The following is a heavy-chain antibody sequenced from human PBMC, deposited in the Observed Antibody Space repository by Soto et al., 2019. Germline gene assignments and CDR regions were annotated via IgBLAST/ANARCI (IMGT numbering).Heavy chain of an antibody. D-gene: IGHD4-17*01. CDR1: GFTFSTST. CDR3: ARDPAVYSDYNNWFDT. Sequence: PGGPLRLSCAVSGFTFSTSTMNWVRQAPGKGLEWVSYITSSSGNIYYADSVKGRFTISRDNAKNSLYLQMNSLRVEDTAVYYCARDPAVYSDYNNWFDTWGQGTLVTVSS. V-gene: IGHV3-48*01. J-gene: IGHJ5*02. CDR2: ITSSSGNI.